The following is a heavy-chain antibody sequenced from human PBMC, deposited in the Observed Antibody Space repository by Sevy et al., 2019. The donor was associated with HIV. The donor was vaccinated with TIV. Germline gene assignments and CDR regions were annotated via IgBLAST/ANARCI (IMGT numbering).Heavy chain of an antibody. V-gene: IGHV3-20*04. J-gene: IGHJ5*02. CDR2: INWNGGSI. CDR1: GFTFDDYG. Sequence: GGSLRLSCAASGFTFDDYGMSWVRQAPGKGLEWVSGINWNGGSISYADSVRGRFTISRDNAKNSLYLQMNSLRAEDTAFYYCARSGDDSSGFYYLWFDPWGQGTLVTVSS. CDR3: ARSGDDSSGFYYLWFDP. D-gene: IGHD3-22*01.